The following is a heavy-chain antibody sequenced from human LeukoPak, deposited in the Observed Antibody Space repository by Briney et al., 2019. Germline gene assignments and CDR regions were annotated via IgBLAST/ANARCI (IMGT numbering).Heavy chain of an antibody. V-gene: IGHV4-59*01. Sequence: SETLSLTCTVSGGSISSYYWSWIRQPPGKGLEWIGYIYYSGSTNYNPSLKSRVTISVDTSKNQFSLKLSSVTAADTAVYYCARLDWPAFDPWGQGTLVTVSS. CDR2: IYYSGST. CDR3: ARLDWPAFDP. J-gene: IGHJ5*02. CDR1: GGSISSYY. D-gene: IGHD3-9*01.